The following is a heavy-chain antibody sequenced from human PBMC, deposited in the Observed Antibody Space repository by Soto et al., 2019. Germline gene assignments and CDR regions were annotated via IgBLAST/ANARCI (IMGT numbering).Heavy chain of an antibody. V-gene: IGHV1-46*01. Sequence: QVQLVQSGAEVKKPGASVKVSCKASGYIFTNYYIHWVRQAPGQGLEWMAIINPLPTSGNTNYAQEFQGRLTVTRDTSTSTVYMELSSLRSDDTAIYYCARDLAAAAYWGQGTLVTVSS. D-gene: IGHD6-13*01. CDR1: GYIFTNYY. CDR2: INPLPTSGNT. CDR3: ARDLAAAAY. J-gene: IGHJ4*02.